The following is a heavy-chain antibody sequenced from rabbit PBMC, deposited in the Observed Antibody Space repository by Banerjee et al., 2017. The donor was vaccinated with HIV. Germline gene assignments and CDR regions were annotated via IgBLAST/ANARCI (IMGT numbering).Heavy chain of an antibody. Sequence: QQQLEESGGGLVQPEGSLTLTCTASGFSFSNKYVMCWVRQAPGKGLEWIACINTSSGNTVYATWAKGRLTISKTSSTTVTLQMTSLTAADTATYFRARDLAGVIGWNFKLWGPGTLVTVS. V-gene: IGHV1S45*01. J-gene: IGHJ4*01. CDR3: ARDLAGVIGWNFKL. CDR2: INTSSGNT. D-gene: IGHD4-1*01. CDR1: GFSFSNKYV.